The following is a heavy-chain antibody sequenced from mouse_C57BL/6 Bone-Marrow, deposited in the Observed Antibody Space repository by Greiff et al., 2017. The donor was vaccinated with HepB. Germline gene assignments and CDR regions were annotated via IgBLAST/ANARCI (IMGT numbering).Heavy chain of an antibody. V-gene: IGHV5-6*01. Sequence: VQLKESGGDLVKPGGSLKLSCAASGFTFSSYGMSWVRPTPDKRLEWVATISSGGRYTYYPDSVKGRFPISRDNAKNTLYLQMSSLKSEDTAMYYCARPGDYDLYFDYWGQGTTLTVSS. CDR1: GFTFSSYG. D-gene: IGHD2-4*01. CDR2: ISSGGRYT. CDR3: ARPGDYDLYFDY. J-gene: IGHJ2*01.